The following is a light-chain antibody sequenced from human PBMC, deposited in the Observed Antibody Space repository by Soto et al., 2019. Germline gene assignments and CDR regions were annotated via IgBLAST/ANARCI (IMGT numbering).Light chain of an antibody. CDR2: DAS. CDR3: QQYDT. Sequence: DIPMTQSPSSLSASVGDRVTITCQASQDISNYLNWYQQKPGKAPKLLIYDASNLETGVPSRFSGSGSGTDFTFTISSLQHEDIETYYCQQYDTFGQGTKLEIK. J-gene: IGKJ2*01. V-gene: IGKV1-33*01. CDR1: QDISNY.